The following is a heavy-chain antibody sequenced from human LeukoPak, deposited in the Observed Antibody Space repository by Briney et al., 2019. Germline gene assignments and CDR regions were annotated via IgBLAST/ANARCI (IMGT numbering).Heavy chain of an antibody. CDR1: GFTLSTYA. V-gene: IGHV3-23*01. CDR2: ISGSGAFT. D-gene: IGHD2-15*01. J-gene: IGHJ3*02. Sequence: GGSLRLSCAASGFTLSTYAMNWVRQAPGKGLEWVSGISGSGAFTYYADSVKGRFTISRDNSKNTLFLQINSLRAEDTAVYYCARGYCSGGSCYPRGAFDMWGQGTMVTVSS. CDR3: ARGYCSGGSCYPRGAFDM.